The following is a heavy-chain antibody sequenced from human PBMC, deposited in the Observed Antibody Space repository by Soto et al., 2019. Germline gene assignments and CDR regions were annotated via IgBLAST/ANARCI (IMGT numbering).Heavy chain of an antibody. CDR3: ARGIPRDCSGGSCSISGY. D-gene: IGHD2-15*01. J-gene: IGHJ4*02. CDR1: GGTFSSYT. V-gene: IGHV1-69*02. Sequence: QVQLVQSGAEVKKPGSSVKVSCKASGGTFSSYTISWVRQAPGQGLEWMGRIIPILGIANYAQKFQGRATITADKSTSTAYMELSSLRSEDTAVYYCARGIPRDCSGGSCSISGYWGQGTLVTVSS. CDR2: IIPILGIA.